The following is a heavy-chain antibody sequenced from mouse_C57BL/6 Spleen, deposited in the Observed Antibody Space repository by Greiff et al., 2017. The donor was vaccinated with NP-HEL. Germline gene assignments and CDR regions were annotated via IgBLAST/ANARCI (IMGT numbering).Heavy chain of an antibody. CDR3: ARTSYYSNHGDAMDY. D-gene: IGHD2-5*01. CDR2: INPNYGTT. CDR1: GYSFTDYN. Sequence: VQLKESGPELVKPGASVKISCKASGYSFTDYNMNWVKQSNGKSLEWIGVINPNYGTTSYNQKFKGKATLTVDQSSSTAYMQLNSLTSEDSAVYYCARTSYYSNHGDAMDYWGQGTSVTVSS. J-gene: IGHJ4*01. V-gene: IGHV1-39*01.